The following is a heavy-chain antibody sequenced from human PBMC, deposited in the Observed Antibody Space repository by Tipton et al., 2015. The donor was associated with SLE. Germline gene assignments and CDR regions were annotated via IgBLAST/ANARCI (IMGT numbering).Heavy chain of an antibody. CDR2: VHTSGST. V-gene: IGHV4-4*07. J-gene: IGHJ3*02. CDR3: VRVIVPASRGAFDI. CDR1: GDTISDHY. Sequence: GLVKPSETLSLTCTVSGDTISDHYWSWIRQPPGKGLEWIGRVHTSGSTSYNPSLQSRLTMSLDTSNNQLYLRLSSVTAADTALYYCVRVIVPASRGAFDIWGQGTMVTVSS. D-gene: IGHD2-2*01.